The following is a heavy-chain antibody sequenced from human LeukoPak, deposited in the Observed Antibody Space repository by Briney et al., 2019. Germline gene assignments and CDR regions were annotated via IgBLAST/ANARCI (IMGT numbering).Heavy chain of an antibody. CDR1: GGSFSGYY. J-gene: IGHJ6*03. CDR2: INHSGST. V-gene: IGHV4-34*01. D-gene: IGHD3-3*01. CDR3: ARGGCLASCYDFWRGYYSGIDYMDV. Sequence: SETLSLTCAVYGGSFSGYYWSWIRQPPGKGLEWIGEINHSGSTNYNPSLKSRVTISVDTSKNQFSLKLSSVTAADTAVYYCARGGCLASCYDFWRGYYSGIDYMDVWGKGTTVTVSS.